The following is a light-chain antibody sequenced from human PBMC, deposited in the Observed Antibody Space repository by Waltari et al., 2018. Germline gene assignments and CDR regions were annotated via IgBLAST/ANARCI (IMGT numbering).Light chain of an antibody. V-gene: IGLV1-44*01. J-gene: IGLJ2*01. CDR3: EAWDASLNDLV. CDR1: SSNIGRQI. Sequence: QSVLTPPPSASGTPGQRVTISGSGSSSNIGRQIVNWHQQPPGTAPKLLIYAKTQRPSGVPGRFSGSKSGTSASLAISGLQSEDEADYYCEAWDASLNDLVLGGGTKLTVL. CDR2: AKT.